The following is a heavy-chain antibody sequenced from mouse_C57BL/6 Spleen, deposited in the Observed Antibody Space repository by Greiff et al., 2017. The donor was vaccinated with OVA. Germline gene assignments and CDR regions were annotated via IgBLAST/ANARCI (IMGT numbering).Heavy chain of an antibody. Sequence: EVHLVESEGGLVQPGSSMKLSCTASGFTFSDYYMAWVRQVPEKGLEWVANINYDGSSTYYLDSLKSRFIISRDNAKNILYLQMSSLKSEDTATYYCARDGGRWAYYFDHWGQGTTLTVSS. V-gene: IGHV5-16*01. D-gene: IGHD1-1*02. CDR1: GFTFSDYY. J-gene: IGHJ2*01. CDR2: INYDGSST. CDR3: ARDGGRWAYYFDH.